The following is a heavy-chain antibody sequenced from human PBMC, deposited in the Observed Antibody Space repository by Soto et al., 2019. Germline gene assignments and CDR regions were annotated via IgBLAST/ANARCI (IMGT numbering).Heavy chain of an antibody. V-gene: IGHV3-23*01. CDR3: ANDVGYCSGGSCYPSDWFDP. D-gene: IGHD2-15*01. CDR2: ISGSGGST. Sequence: GGSLRLSCAASGFTFSSYAMSWVRQAPGKGLEWVSAISGSGGSTYYADSVKGRFTISRDNSKNTLYLQMNSLRAEDTAVYYCANDVGYCSGGSCYPSDWFDPWGQGTLVTVSS. J-gene: IGHJ5*02. CDR1: GFTFSSYA.